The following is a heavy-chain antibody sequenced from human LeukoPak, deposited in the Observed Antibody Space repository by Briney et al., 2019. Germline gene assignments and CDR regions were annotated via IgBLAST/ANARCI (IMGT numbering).Heavy chain of an antibody. CDR3: ARDRGNYYDSSGYFPFDY. D-gene: IGHD3-22*01. J-gene: IGHJ4*02. Sequence: ASVKVSCKASGYTFTSYGISWVRQAPGQGLEWMGWISAYNGNTNCAQKLQGRVTMTTDTSTSTAYMELRSLRSDDTAVYYCARDRGNYYDSSGYFPFDYWGQGTLVTVSS. CDR2: ISAYNGNT. V-gene: IGHV1-18*01. CDR1: GYTFTSYG.